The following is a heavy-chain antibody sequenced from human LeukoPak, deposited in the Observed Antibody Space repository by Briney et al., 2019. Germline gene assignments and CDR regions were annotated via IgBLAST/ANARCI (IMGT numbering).Heavy chain of an antibody. D-gene: IGHD6-19*01. V-gene: IGHV4-34*01. CDR1: GGSFSGYY. CDR3: ARGDIAVARFDY. CDR2: INHSGST. J-gene: IGHJ4*02. Sequence: SETLSLTCAVYGGSFSGYYWSWIRQPPGKGLEWIGEINHSGSTNYNPSLKSRVTISVDTSKNQFSLKLSSVTAADTGVYYCARGDIAVARFDYWGQGTLVTVSS.